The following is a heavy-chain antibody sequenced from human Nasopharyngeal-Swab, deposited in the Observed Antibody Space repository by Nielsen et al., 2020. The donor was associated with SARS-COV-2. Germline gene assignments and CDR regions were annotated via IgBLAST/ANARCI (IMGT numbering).Heavy chain of an antibody. V-gene: IGHV3-66*01. CDR1: GFTVSSNY. CDR2: IYSGGSI. Sequence: GESLKISCAASGFTVSSNYMSWVRQAPGKGLEWVSVIYSGGSIYYADSVKGRFTISRDNSKNTLYLQMNSLRAENTAVYYCASSGEQQLVPDYWGQGTLVTVSS. CDR3: ASSGEQQLVPDY. D-gene: IGHD6-13*01. J-gene: IGHJ4*02.